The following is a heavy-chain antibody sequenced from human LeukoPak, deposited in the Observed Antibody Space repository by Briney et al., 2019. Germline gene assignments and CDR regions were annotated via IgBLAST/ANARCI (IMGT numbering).Heavy chain of an antibody. CDR2: IKQDGSEK. V-gene: IGHV3-7*01. CDR3: ARAPVGYFDWEYAFDI. J-gene: IGHJ3*02. Sequence: GGSLRLSYAASGFTFSSYWMSWVRQALGKGLEWVANIKQDGSEKYYVDSVKDRFTISRDNAKNSLYLQMNSLRAEDTAVYYCARAPVGYFDWEYAFDIWGQGTMVTVSS. CDR1: GFTFSSYW. D-gene: IGHD3-9*01.